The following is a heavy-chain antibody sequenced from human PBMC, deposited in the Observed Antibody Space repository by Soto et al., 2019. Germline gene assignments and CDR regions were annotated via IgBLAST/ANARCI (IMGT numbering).Heavy chain of an antibody. CDR3: AGGQYYFDY. CDR2: ISYDGSKK. CDR1: GFPFSSYG. V-gene: IGHV3-30*03. J-gene: IGHJ4*02. Sequence: QVQLVESGGGVVQPGRSLRLSCAASGFPFSSYGMHWVRRAPGKGLDWVALISYDGSKKYYADSVKGRFTISRDNSKQTLYLQMSSRRAEDTAVYYCAGGQYYFDYCGQGTRVSVSS. D-gene: IGHD2-15*01.